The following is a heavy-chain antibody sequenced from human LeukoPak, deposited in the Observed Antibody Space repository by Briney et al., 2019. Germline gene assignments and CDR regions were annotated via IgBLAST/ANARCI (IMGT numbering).Heavy chain of an antibody. D-gene: IGHD2-8*01. J-gene: IGHJ6*02. V-gene: IGHV4-59*12. CDR1: GGSISSYY. CDR3: ASVPNGYYYYYYGMDV. Sequence: SETLSLTCTVSGGSISSYYWSWIRQPPGKGLEWIGYIYYSGSTNYNPSLKSRVTISVDTSKNQFSLKLSSVTAADTAVYYCASVPNGYYYYYYGMDVWGQGTTVTVSS. CDR2: IYYSGST.